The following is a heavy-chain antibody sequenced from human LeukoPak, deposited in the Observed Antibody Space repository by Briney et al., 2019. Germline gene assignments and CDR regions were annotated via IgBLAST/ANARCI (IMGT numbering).Heavy chain of an antibody. V-gene: IGHV3-11*04. CDR2: ISSSGSTI. CDR1: GFTFSDYY. D-gene: IGHD5-24*01. J-gene: IGHJ2*01. CDR3: ASSRRDGYNHWYFDL. Sequence: PGGSLRLSCAASGFTFSDYYMCWRRPARGEGQGWAYYISSSGSTIYYADSVKGRFTISRDNAKNSLYLQMNSLRVEDTAVYYCASSRRDGYNHWYFDLWGRGTLVTVSS.